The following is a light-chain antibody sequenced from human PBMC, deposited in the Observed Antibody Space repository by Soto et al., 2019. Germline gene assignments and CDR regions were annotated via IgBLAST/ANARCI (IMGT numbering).Light chain of an antibody. CDR2: DSS. V-gene: IGKV3-15*01. CDR3: QQYNNWPLT. CDR1: QSVRSN. J-gene: IGKJ4*01. Sequence: EIVTTQSPATLSVSPGGRATLSCRASQSVRSNLAWYQQKPGQAPRLLIYDSSTRATGVPARFSGSGSGTEFTLTISSLQSEDFAVYYCQQYNNWPLTFGGGTKVEIK.